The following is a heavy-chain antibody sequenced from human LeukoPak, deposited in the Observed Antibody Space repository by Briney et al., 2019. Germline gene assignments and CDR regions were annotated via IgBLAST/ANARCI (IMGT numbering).Heavy chain of an antibody. V-gene: IGHV4-34*01. CDR3: ARGRAVVIRTLPFDY. D-gene: IGHD4-23*01. CDR2: INHSGST. Sequence: SSETLSLTCAVYGGSLSGYYWSWIRQPPGKGLEWIGEINHSGSTNYNPSLKSRVTISVDTSKNQFSLKLSSVTAADTAVYYCARGRAVVIRTLPFDYWGQGTLVTVSS. CDR1: GGSLSGYY. J-gene: IGHJ4*02.